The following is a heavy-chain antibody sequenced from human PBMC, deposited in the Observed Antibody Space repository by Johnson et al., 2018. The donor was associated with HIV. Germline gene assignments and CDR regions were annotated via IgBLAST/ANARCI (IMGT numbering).Heavy chain of an antibody. CDR3: ARASVVVPLYAYDL. Sequence: VQLVESGGGVVRPGGSLRLSCAASGFTFSSYWMSWVRQAPGNGLVWVSRINSEGSSTTYADFVKGRFTIFRDNAKNTLYLQMNSLRAEDTAVYYCARASVVVPLYAYDLWGQGTMVPVSS. V-gene: IGHV3-74*02. D-gene: IGHD2-21*01. CDR1: GFTFSSYW. J-gene: IGHJ3*01. CDR2: INSEGSST.